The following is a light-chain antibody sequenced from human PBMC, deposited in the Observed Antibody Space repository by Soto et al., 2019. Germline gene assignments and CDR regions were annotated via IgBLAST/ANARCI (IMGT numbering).Light chain of an antibody. V-gene: IGKV1-33*01. CDR2: GAF. CDR3: HHYDYLPL. J-gene: IGKJ3*01. CDR1: QDIGNF. Sequence: DIQMTQSPSSLSASVGDRVTIACQASQDIGNFLNWYQHKPGKAPTLVIYGAFNLEAGVPSRFSGGGSGTEFPFTISSLQPEDVATYYCHHYDYLPLFGPGTKVDLK.